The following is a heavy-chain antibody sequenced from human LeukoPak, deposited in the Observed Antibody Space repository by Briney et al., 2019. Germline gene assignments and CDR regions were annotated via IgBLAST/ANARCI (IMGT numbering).Heavy chain of an antibody. CDR3: AKDAAYSYDYGQHFFDY. D-gene: IGHD5-18*01. CDR2: ISGSSGST. Sequence: GGSLRLSCTASGFTFSNHAMTWVRQAPGKGLEWVSAISGSSGSTYYADSVKGRFTISRDQSKSTLYLRMNSLRVEDTAVYYCAKDAAYSYDYGQHFFDYWGQGTLVTVSS. J-gene: IGHJ4*02. V-gene: IGHV3-23*01. CDR1: GFTFSNHA.